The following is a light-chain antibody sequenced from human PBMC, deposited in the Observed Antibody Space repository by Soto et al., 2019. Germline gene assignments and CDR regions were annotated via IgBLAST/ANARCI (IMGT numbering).Light chain of an antibody. CDR1: QSISSF. CDR3: QQSYSTPET. Sequence: DIQMTQSPSSLSASVGDRVTITCRASQSISSFLNWYQQKPGKAPRLLIYAASRLQSGVPSKFRASGSGTDFTLTISSRQPEDFATYYCQQSYSTPETFGQVTKVEI. V-gene: IGKV1-39*01. J-gene: IGKJ1*01. CDR2: AAS.